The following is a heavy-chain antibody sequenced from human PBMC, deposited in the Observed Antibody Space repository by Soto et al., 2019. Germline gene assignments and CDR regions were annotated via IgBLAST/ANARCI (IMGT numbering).Heavy chain of an antibody. CDR2: IYYSGST. V-gene: IGHV4-61*01. CDR3: ARVVGYCTNGVCYTGDAFDI. Sequence: SETLSLTCTVSGGSVSSGSYYWSWIRQPPGKGLEWIGYIYYSGSTNYNPSLKSRVTISVDTSKNQFSLKLISVTAADTAVYYCARVVGYCTNGVCYTGDAFDIWGQGTMVTV. CDR1: GGSVSSGSYY. D-gene: IGHD2-8*01. J-gene: IGHJ3*02.